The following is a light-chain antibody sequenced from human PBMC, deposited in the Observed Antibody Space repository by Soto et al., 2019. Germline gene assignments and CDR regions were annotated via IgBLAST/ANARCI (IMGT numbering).Light chain of an antibody. V-gene: IGKV1-5*01. CDR1: QSISTS. CDR2: GAS. Sequence: DIQMTQSPSTLSASVGDRVTITCRATQSISTSLAWYQQKPGKAPNLLISGASNLESGVPSRFSGSGSGTEFTLTISSLQPDDFATYYCQQYNSYPITFGQGTRLEI. CDR3: QQYNSYPIT. J-gene: IGKJ5*01.